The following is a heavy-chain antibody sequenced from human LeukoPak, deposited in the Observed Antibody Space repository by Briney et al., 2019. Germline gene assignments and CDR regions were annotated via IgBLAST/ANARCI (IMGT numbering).Heavy chain of an antibody. D-gene: IGHD6-13*01. Sequence: SQTLSLTCTVSGGSISSGSYYWSWIRQPPGKGLEWIGYIYYSGSTNYNPSLKSRVTISVDTSKNQFSLKLSSVTAADTAVYYCASAYLSSSWGGPRFGDIWGQGTMVTVSS. J-gene: IGHJ3*02. V-gene: IGHV4-61*01. CDR1: GGSISSGSYY. CDR3: ASAYLSSSWGGPRFGDI. CDR2: IYYSGST.